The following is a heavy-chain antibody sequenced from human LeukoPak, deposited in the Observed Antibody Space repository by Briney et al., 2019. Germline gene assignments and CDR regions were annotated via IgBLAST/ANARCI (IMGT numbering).Heavy chain of an antibody. Sequence: GRSLRLSCAASGFTFSSYAMHWVRQAPGKGLEWVAVISYDGSNKYYADSVKGRFTISRDNSKNTLYLQMSSLRSEDTAVYYCARCSSRGYFPDYWGQGTLVTVSS. CDR3: ARCSSRGYFPDY. CDR1: GFTFSSYA. CDR2: ISYDGSNK. J-gene: IGHJ4*02. D-gene: IGHD5-18*01. V-gene: IGHV3-30-3*01.